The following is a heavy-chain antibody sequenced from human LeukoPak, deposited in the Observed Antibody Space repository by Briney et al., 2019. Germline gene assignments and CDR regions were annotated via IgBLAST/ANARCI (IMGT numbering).Heavy chain of an antibody. V-gene: IGHV3-43*01. CDR1: GFTFDDYT. CDR2: ISWDGGST. J-gene: IGHJ4*02. Sequence: GGSLRLSCAASGFTFDDYTMHWVRQAPGKGLEWVSLISWDGGSTYYADSVKGRFTISRDNSKNSLYLQMNSLRTEDTALYYCATDGGGYSGYGYYFDYWGQGTLVTVSS. CDR3: ATDGGGYSGYGYYFDY. D-gene: IGHD5-12*01.